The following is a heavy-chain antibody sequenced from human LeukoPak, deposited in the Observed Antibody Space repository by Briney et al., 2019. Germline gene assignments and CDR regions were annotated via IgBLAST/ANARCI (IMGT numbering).Heavy chain of an antibody. V-gene: IGHV1-69*06. CDR1: GGTFSSYA. CDR2: LIPIFDTT. Sequence: SVKVSCKASGGTFSSYAISWLRQAPGQGLEWMGGLIPIFDTTNYAQKFQGRVTITADRSTGTAYMELSSLGSDDTAVYYCARDGRGSRSSWFDPWGQGTLVIVSS. D-gene: IGHD3-10*01. J-gene: IGHJ5*02. CDR3: ARDGRGSRSSWFDP.